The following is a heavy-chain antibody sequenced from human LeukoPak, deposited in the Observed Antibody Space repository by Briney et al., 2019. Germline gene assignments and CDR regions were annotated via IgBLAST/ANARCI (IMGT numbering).Heavy chain of an antibody. D-gene: IGHD2-15*01. CDR2: IKQDGSEK. Sequence: GGSLRLSCAASGFTFSSYWMSWVRQAPGKGLEWVANIKQDGSEKYYVDSVKGRFTISRGNAKNSLYLQMNSLRAEDTAVYYCARAGLSGGSCYAFDIWGQGTMVTVSS. V-gene: IGHV3-7*03. J-gene: IGHJ3*02. CDR1: GFTFSSYW. CDR3: ARAGLSGGSCYAFDI.